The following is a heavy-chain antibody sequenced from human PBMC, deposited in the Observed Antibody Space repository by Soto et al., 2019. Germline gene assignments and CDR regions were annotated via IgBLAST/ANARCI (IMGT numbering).Heavy chain of an antibody. CDR3: ASSKPSKYCSSTSCRLGLYYYYYMDV. CDR2: ISGSGGST. Sequence: HPGGSLRLSCAASGFTFSSYAMSWVRQAPGKGLEWVSAISGSGGSTYYADSVKGRFTISRDNSKNTLYLQMNSLRAEDTAVYYCASSKPSKYCSSTSCRLGLYYYYYMDVWGKGTTVTVSS. CDR1: GFTFSSYA. V-gene: IGHV3-23*01. D-gene: IGHD2-2*01. J-gene: IGHJ6*03.